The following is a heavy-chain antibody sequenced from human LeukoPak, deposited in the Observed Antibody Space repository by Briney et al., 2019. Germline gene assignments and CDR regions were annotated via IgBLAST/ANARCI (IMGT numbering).Heavy chain of an antibody. Sequence: PGGSLRLSCAASGFTFSSSAMSWVRQAPGKGLEWVSAISGSGGSTYYADSVKGRFTISRDNSKNTLYLQMNSLRAEDTAVYYCAKSDGDAEYFQHWGQGTLVTVSS. CDR1: GFTFSSSA. CDR3: AKSDGDAEYFQH. CDR2: ISGSGGST. J-gene: IGHJ1*01. V-gene: IGHV3-23*01.